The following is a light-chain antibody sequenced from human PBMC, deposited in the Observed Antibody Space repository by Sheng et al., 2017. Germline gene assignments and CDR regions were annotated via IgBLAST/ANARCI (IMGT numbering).Light chain of an antibody. J-gene: IGLJ1*01. Sequence: QSALTQPRSVSGSPGQSVTISCTGSSSNVGGYNYVSWYQQHPGRAPKLMIYDVTKRPSGVPDRFSGSKSDNAASLTISGLQAEDEADYYCSSYADSNSYVFGTGTTVTV. V-gene: IGLV2-11*01. CDR3: SSYADSNSYV. CDR1: SSNVGGYNY. CDR2: DVT.